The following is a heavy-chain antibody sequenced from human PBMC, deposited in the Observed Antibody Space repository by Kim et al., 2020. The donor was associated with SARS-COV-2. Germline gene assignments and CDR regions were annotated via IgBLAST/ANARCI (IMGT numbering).Heavy chain of an antibody. V-gene: IGHV1-18*04. CDR3: ARLNYYGSGGIGAFDI. D-gene: IGHD3-10*01. CDR2: ISAYNGNT. CDR1: GYTFTSYG. J-gene: IGHJ3*02. Sequence: ASVKVSCKASGYTFTSYGISWVRQAPGQGLEWMGWISAYNGNTNYAQKLQDRVTMTTDTSTSTAYMELRSLRSDDTAVYYCARLNYYGSGGIGAFDIWGQGPMVTVSS.